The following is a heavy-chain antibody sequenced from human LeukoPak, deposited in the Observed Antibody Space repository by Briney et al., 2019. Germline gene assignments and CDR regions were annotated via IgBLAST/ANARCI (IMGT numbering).Heavy chain of an antibody. CDR2: IWDNGNNK. CDR1: GFSFSRYG. D-gene: IGHD2-15*01. V-gene: IGHV3-33*01. J-gene: IGHJ4*02. CDR3: ARDRGGVDPIDY. Sequence: PGRSLRLSCAASGFSFSRYGMHWVRQAPGKGLEWVAVIWDNGNNKDYADSVMGRFTISRDNSKNMLYLQMNSLRADDTAVYYCARDRGGVDPIDYWGQGTLVTVSS.